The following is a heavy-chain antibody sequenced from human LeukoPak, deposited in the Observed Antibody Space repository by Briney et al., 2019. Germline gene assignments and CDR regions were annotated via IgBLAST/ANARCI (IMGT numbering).Heavy chain of an antibody. J-gene: IGHJ4*02. Sequence: PSETLSLTCSVSGGAISSNSRPWGWIRQPPGKGLEWLGSFYSSGRTYYNPSLKSRVTISVDTSKSHFSLKLSSVTAADTALYYCARHAAVVASYFDSWGQGTLVTVSS. V-gene: IGHV4-39*01. CDR2: FYSSGRT. CDR3: ARHAAVVASYFDS. D-gene: IGHD2-15*01. CDR1: GGAISSNSRP.